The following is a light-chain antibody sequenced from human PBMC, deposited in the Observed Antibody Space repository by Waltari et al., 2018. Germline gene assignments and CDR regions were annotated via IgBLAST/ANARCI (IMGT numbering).Light chain of an antibody. CDR1: QSVSGRY. V-gene: IGKV3-20*01. CDR2: DAI. J-gene: IGKJ1*01. Sequence: EIVLTPSPGTLSLSPGVRATLSCRASQSVSGRYLAWYQQKPGQAPRLLIYDAISRGTGIPDRFSGSGSGTDFTLSINRLEPEDSAVYYCQQYDTSPQTFGQGTKVEI. CDR3: QQYDTSPQT.